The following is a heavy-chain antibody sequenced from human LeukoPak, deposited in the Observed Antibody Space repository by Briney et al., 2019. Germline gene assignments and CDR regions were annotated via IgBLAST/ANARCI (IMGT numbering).Heavy chain of an antibody. Sequence: SVKVSCKASGGTFSSYAISWVRQAPGQGLEWMGRIIPILGIANYAQKFQGRVTITADKSTSTAYMELSSLRSEDTAVYYCARVSRPLYDSSGYDDYWGQGTLVTVSS. CDR1: GGTFSSYA. CDR2: IIPILGIA. D-gene: IGHD3-22*01. J-gene: IGHJ4*02. CDR3: ARVSRPLYDSSGYDDY. V-gene: IGHV1-69*04.